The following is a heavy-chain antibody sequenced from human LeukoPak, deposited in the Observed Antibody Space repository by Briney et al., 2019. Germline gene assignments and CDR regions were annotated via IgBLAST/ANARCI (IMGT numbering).Heavy chain of an antibody. D-gene: IGHD3-22*01. J-gene: IGHJ4*02. V-gene: IGHV3-30-3*01. CDR3: ARGLEEGFYYDFSTHGSDY. Sequence: PGGSLRLSCTASGFAFSNSVIHWVRQAPGKELEWVALISYDGTNKFYADSVKGRFTISRDNSKTTLYLQMNSLRAEDTAVYYCARGLEEGFYYDFSTHGSDYWGQGTLVAVSS. CDR1: GFAFSNSV. CDR2: ISYDGTNK.